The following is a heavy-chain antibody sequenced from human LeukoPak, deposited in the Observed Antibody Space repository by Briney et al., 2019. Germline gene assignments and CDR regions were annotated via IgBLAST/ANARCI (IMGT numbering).Heavy chain of an antibody. Sequence: GESLKISCKGSGYIFTNYWIAWVRQMPGRGLEWMGIIYPGDSDTRYSPSFQGQVTISADKSISTAYLQWSSLKASDTAMYYCARQFRDSSGYYSYYFDYWGQGTLVTVSS. CDR3: ARQFRDSSGYYSYYFDY. V-gene: IGHV5-51*01. J-gene: IGHJ4*02. CDR1: GYIFTNYW. D-gene: IGHD3-22*01. CDR2: IYPGDSDT.